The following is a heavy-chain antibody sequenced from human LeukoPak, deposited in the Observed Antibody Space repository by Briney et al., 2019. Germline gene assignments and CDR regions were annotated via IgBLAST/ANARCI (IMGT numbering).Heavy chain of an antibody. CDR3: AELGITMIGGV. D-gene: IGHD3-10*02. J-gene: IGHJ6*04. CDR2: ISSSGSTI. V-gene: IGHV3-48*03. CDR1: GFTSSSYE. Sequence: PSGGSLRLSCAASGFTSSSYEMNWVRQAPGKGLEWVSYISSSGSTIYYADSVKGRFIISRDNAKNSLYLQMNSLRAEDTAVYYCAELGITMIGGVWGKGTTVTISS.